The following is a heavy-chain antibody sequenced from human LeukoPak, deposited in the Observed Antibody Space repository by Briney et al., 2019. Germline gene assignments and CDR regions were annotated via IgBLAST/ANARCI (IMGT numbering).Heavy chain of an antibody. CDR2: ISYDGSNK. V-gene: IGHV3-30-3*01. CDR3: AREDYYDSSGYYYREYFQH. CDR1: GFTFSSYA. D-gene: IGHD3-22*01. Sequence: GGSLRLSCAASGFTFSSYAMHWVRQAPGKGLEWVAVISYDGSNKYYADPVKGRFTISRDNSKNTLYLQMNSLRAEDTAVYYCAREDYYDSSGYYYREYFQHWGQGTLVTVSS. J-gene: IGHJ1*01.